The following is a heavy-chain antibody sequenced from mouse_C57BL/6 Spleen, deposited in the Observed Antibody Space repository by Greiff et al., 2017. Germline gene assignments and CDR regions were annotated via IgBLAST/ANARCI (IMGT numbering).Heavy chain of an antibody. CDR2: ISSGGSYT. Sequence: EVKLMESGGDLVKPGGSLKLSCAASGFTFSSYGMSWVRQTPDKRLEWVATISSGGSYTYYPDSVKGRFTISRDNAKNTLYLQMSSLKSEDTAMYYCASQTGNAMDYWGQGTSVTVSS. CDR1: GFTFSSYG. V-gene: IGHV5-6*01. D-gene: IGHD4-1*01. CDR3: ASQTGNAMDY. J-gene: IGHJ4*01.